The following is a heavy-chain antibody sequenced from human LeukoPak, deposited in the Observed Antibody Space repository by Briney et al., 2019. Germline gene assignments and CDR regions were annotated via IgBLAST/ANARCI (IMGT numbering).Heavy chain of an antibody. CDR2: ISAYNGNT. Sequence: ASVKVSCKASGYTFTSYGISWVRQAPGQGLEWMGWISAYNGNTNYAQKLQGRVTMTTDTSTSTAYMELRSLRSDDTAVYYCARVSHRRYSYGYSDYWGQGTLVTVSS. J-gene: IGHJ4*02. D-gene: IGHD5-18*01. V-gene: IGHV1-18*01. CDR1: GYTFTSYG. CDR3: ARVSHRRYSYGYSDY.